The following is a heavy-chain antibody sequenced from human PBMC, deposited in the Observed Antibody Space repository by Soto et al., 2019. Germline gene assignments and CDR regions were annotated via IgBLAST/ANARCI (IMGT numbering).Heavy chain of an antibody. V-gene: IGHV3-74*01. CDR1: GFTFSSYW. D-gene: IGHD3-3*01. Sequence: EVQLVESGGGLVQPGGSLRLSCAASGFTFSSYWMHWVRQAPGKGLVWVSRINSDGSSTSYADSVKGRFTISRDNAKNTLYLQMNSLRAEDTAVYYCAREITDDFWSGYPATFDPWGQGTLVTVSS. J-gene: IGHJ5*02. CDR3: AREITDDFWSGYPATFDP. CDR2: INSDGSST.